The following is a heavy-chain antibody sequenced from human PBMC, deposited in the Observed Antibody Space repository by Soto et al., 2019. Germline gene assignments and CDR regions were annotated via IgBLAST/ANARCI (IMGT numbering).Heavy chain of an antibody. CDR1: GGSISDYY. V-gene: IGHV4-59*01. CDR3: ARGTPYYRNDEWFGT. D-gene: IGHD3-10*01. J-gene: IGHJ5*02. Sequence: SETLSLTCTVSGGSISDYYWNWIRQPPGKGLEWIGFIHYTGNTNYNPSLKSRVAISVDTSKNQFSVKLTSVTAADTAVYYCARGTPYYRNDEWFGTWGQGTMV. CDR2: IHYTGNT.